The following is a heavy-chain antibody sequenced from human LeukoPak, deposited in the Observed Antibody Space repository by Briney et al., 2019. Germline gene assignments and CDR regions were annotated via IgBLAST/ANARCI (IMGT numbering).Heavy chain of an antibody. CDR3: ARVAGWRWFDP. CDR2: ISYDGSNK. CDR1: GFTFSSYA. J-gene: IGHJ5*02. V-gene: IGHV3-30*04. D-gene: IGHD6-19*01. Sequence: GGSLRLSCAASGFTFSSYAIHWVRQAPGKGLEWVALISYDGSNKYYADSVKGRFTISRDNSKNTVYLQMNNMRVDDTAVYYCARVAGWRWFDPWGQGTLVTVSS.